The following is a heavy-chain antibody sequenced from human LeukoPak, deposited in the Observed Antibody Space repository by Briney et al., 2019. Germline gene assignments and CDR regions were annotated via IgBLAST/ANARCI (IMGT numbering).Heavy chain of an antibody. CDR2: IKIGGNKT. D-gene: IGHD4-17*01. V-gene: IGHV3-11*01. Sequence: GGSLRLSCAASGLTFSDYYMSWIRQAPGKGLEWLSYIKIGGNKTHYADSVKGRFTIYRDNAKKSLYLEMTNLRAEDTAVYYYAKRPVTTARSLDPWGQGTLVTVSS. CDR1: GLTFSDYY. J-gene: IGHJ5*02. CDR3: AKRPVTTARSLDP.